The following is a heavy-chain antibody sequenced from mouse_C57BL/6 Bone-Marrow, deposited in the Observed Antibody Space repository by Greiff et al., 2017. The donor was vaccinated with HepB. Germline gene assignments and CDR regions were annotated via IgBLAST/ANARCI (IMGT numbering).Heavy chain of an antibody. Sequence: EVKLVESEGGLVQPGSSMKLSCTASGFTFSDYYMAWVRQVPEKGLEWVANINYDGSSTYYLDSLKSRFIISRDNAKNILYLQMSSLKSEDTATYYCARALHYYGSSLYAMDYWGQGTSVTVSS. J-gene: IGHJ4*01. CDR2: INYDGSST. V-gene: IGHV5-16*01. D-gene: IGHD1-1*01. CDR1: GFTFSDYY. CDR3: ARALHYYGSSLYAMDY.